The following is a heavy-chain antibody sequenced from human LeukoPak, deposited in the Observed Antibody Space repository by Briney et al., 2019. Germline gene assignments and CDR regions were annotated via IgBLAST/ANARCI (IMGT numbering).Heavy chain of an antibody. Sequence: GGSLRLSCAASGFTFSDYYMSWIRQAPGKGLEWVSYISSSGSTIYCADSVKGRFTTSRDNAKNSLYLQMNSLRAEDTAVYYCARDLTPRSFDYWGQGTLVTVSS. CDR3: ARDLTPRSFDY. V-gene: IGHV3-11*01. CDR2: ISSSGSTI. J-gene: IGHJ4*02. CDR1: GFTFSDYY.